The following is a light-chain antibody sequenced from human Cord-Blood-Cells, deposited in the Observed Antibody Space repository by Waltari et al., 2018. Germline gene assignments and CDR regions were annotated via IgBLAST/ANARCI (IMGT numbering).Light chain of an antibody. J-gene: IGLJ1*01. Sequence: QSALTQPASVSGSPGQSITISCTGTRSDVGSYNLVSWYKQHPGKAPKLMIYEVSKRPSGVSNRFSGSKSGNTASLTISGLQAEDEADDYCCSYAGSSTYVFGTGTKVTVL. CDR2: EVS. CDR1: RSDVGSYNL. CDR3: CSYAGSSTYV. V-gene: IGLV2-23*02.